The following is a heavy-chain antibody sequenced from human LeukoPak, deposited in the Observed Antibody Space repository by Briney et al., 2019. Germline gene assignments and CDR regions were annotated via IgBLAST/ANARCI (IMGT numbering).Heavy chain of an antibody. D-gene: IGHD3/OR15-3a*01. J-gene: IGHJ4*02. V-gene: IGHV4-38-2*02. Sequence: SETLSLTCTVSGYSISTGYYWDWIRQPPGKGLEWIGTFYHGGSTYYNPSLKSRVTISVDTSKNQFSLNLTSVTAADTAVYYCARQTGSGLFILPGGQGTLVTVSS. CDR3: ARQTGSGLFILP. CDR1: GYSISTGYY. CDR2: FYHGGST.